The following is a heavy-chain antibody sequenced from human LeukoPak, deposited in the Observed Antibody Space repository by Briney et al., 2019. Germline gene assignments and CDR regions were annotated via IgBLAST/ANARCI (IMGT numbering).Heavy chain of an antibody. J-gene: IGHJ4*02. CDR2: IKQDGSEK. V-gene: IGHV3-7*01. CDR1: GFTFSSYW. Sequence: GGSLRLSCAASGFTFSSYWMSWVRQAPGKGLEWVANIKQDGSEKYYVDSVKGRFTISRDNAKNSLYLQMNSLRAEDTAVYYCARAGDMDYYGSGSYFDYWGQGTLVTVSS. D-gene: IGHD3-10*01. CDR3: ARAGDMDYYGSGSYFDY.